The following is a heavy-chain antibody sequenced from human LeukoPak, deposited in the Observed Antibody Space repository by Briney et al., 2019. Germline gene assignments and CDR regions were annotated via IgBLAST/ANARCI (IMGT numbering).Heavy chain of an antibody. Sequence: SETLSLTCTVSGGSITTYGDYWDWIRQPPGKGLEWIGSISFSGITYFNPSLKSRLTISVDTSKNQFSLKLSSVTAADTAMYHCARHPLRLGTVVWGQGTTVTVSS. CDR3: ARHPLRLGTVV. J-gene: IGHJ6*02. CDR2: ISFSGIT. CDR1: GGSITTYGDY. D-gene: IGHD3-3*01. V-gene: IGHV4-39*01.